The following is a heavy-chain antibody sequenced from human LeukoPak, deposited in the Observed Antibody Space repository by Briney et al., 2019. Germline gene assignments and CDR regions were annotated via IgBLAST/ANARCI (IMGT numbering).Heavy chain of an antibody. CDR1: GFTFGDYA. Sequence: GRSLRLSCTASGFTFGDYAMSWVRQAPVKGLEWVGFIRSKAYGGTTEYAASVKGRFTISRDDSKSIAYLQMNSLKTEDTAVYYCTRHSYRFDYWGQGTLVTVSS. J-gene: IGHJ4*02. D-gene: IGHD3-10*01. CDR3: TRHSYRFDY. V-gene: IGHV3-49*04. CDR2: IRSKAYGGTT.